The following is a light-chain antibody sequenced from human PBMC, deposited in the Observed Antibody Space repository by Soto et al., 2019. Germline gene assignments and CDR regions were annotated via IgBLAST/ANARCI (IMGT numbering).Light chain of an antibody. J-gene: IGKJ2*01. Sequence: DIQMTQSPSTLSASVGDRVTITCRASQSISSWLAWYQQKPGKDPQLLIYKASSLESGVPSRFSGSGSGREVSLPISSLQPDDFATYYCQQYNSYSRYTFGQGTKLEIK. CDR2: KAS. CDR1: QSISSW. V-gene: IGKV1-5*03. CDR3: QQYNSYSRYT.